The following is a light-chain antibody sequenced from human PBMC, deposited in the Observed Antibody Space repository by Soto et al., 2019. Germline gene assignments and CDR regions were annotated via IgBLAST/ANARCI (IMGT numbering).Light chain of an antibody. CDR1: SSDVGAYNS. CDR3: SSYVSGNTVV. V-gene: IGLV2-14*01. J-gene: IGLJ3*02. CDR2: EVT. Sequence: QSVLTQPASVSGSPGQSITISCTGTSSDVGAYNSVCWYQQHPGKVPKLLIYEVTNRPSGVSSRFSDSKSGNTASLTISGLQAEDEADYYCSSYVSGNTVVFGGGTKLTVL.